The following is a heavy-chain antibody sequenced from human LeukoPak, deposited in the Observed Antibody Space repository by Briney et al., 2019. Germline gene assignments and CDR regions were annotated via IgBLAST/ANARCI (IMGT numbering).Heavy chain of an antibody. CDR3: ASSVVPAAPDDY. Sequence: ASVNVSCKASGYTFTSYYMHWVRQAPGQGLEWMGIINPSGGSTSYAQKFQGRVTMTRDTSTSTVYMELSSLRSEDTAVYYCASSVVPAAPDDYWGQGTLVTVSS. D-gene: IGHD2-2*01. CDR2: INPSGGST. J-gene: IGHJ4*02. CDR1: GYTFTSYY. V-gene: IGHV1-46*01.